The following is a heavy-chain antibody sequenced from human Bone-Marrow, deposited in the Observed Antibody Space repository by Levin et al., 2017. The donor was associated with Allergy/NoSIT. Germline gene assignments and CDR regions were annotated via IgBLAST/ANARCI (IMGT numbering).Heavy chain of an antibody. CDR1: GFTFSSYA. CDR2: ISGSGGST. D-gene: IGHD6-25*01. J-gene: IGHJ5*02. V-gene: IGHV3-23*01. Sequence: ETLSLTCAASGFTFSSYAMNWVRQAPGKGLEWVSVISGSGGSTYYADSVKGRFTISRDNSKDTLYLQMNSLRAEDTAVYYCAKTPPKYSYSSGWHLNWFDPWGQGTLVTVSS. CDR3: AKTPPKYSYSSGWHLNWFDP.